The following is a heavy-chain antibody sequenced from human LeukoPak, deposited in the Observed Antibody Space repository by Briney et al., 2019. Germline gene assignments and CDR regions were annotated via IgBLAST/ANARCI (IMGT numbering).Heavy chain of an antibody. J-gene: IGHJ4*02. CDR3: ARSGSNGYYPTRGYYFDY. CDR2: IYHSGST. CDR1: GYSISSANY. Sequence: SETLSLTCTVSGYSISSANYWAWIRQPPGKALEWIGSIYHSGSTYYNPSLKSRVTISVDTSKNEFSLKLSSVTAADTAVYYCARSGSNGYYPTRGYYFDYWGQGTLVTVSS. V-gene: IGHV4-38-2*02. D-gene: IGHD3-22*01.